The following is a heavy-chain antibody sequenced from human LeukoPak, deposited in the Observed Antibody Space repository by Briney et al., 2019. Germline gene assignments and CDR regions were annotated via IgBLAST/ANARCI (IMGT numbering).Heavy chain of an antibody. CDR1: GFTVSSNY. CDR3: ARDPNGYCSSTSCYGDDY. J-gene: IGHJ4*02. Sequence: GGSLRLSCAASGFTVSSNYMSWVRRAPGKGLEWVSVIYSGGSTYYADSVKGRFTISRDNSKNTLYLQMNSLRAEDTAVYYCARDPNGYCSSTSCYGDDYWGQGTLVTVSS. D-gene: IGHD2-2*01. CDR2: IYSGGST. V-gene: IGHV3-66*01.